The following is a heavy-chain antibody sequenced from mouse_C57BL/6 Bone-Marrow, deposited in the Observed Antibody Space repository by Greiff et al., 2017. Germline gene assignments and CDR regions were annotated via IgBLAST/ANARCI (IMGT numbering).Heavy chain of an antibody. V-gene: IGHV14-4*01. Sequence: EVQLQQSGAELVRPGASVKLSCTASGFNIKDDYMHWVKQRPEQGLEWIGWIDPENGDTEYASKFQGKATITADTSSNTAYLQLSSLTSEDTAVYYCKRYYGMGAMDYWGQGTSVTVSS. CDR1: GFNIKDDY. D-gene: IGHD1-1*01. CDR3: KRYYGMGAMDY. J-gene: IGHJ4*01. CDR2: IDPENGDT.